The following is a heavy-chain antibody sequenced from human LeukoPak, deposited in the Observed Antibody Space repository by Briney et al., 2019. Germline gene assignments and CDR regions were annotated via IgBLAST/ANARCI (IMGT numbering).Heavy chain of an antibody. D-gene: IGHD6-6*01. Sequence: SETLSLTCAVYGGSFSGYYWSWIRQPPGKGLEWIGYIYYSGSTNYNPSLKSRVTISVDTSKNQFSLKLSSVTAADTAVYYCARVPIAARLGYYFDYWGQGTLVTVSS. CDR1: GGSFSGYY. J-gene: IGHJ4*02. CDR3: ARVPIAARLGYYFDY. V-gene: IGHV4-59*01. CDR2: IYYSGST.